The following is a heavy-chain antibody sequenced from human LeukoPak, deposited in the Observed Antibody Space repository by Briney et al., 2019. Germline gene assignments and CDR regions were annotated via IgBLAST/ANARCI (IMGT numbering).Heavy chain of an antibody. Sequence: GGSLRLSCAASGFTFSSYWMSWVRQAPGKGLEWVANIKQDGSEKYYVDSVKGRFTISRDNAKNSLYLQMNSLRAEDTAVYYCARGSYGDYYYYYMDVWGKGTTVTISS. V-gene: IGHV3-7*01. CDR3: ARGSYGDYYYYYMDV. J-gene: IGHJ6*03. CDR2: IKQDGSEK. D-gene: IGHD4-17*01. CDR1: GFTFSSYW.